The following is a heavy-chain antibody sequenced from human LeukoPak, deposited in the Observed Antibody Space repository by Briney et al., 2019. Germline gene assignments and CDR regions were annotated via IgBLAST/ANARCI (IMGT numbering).Heavy chain of an antibody. CDR2: VDRDGRST. Sequence: GGLLRLPCDASGFTFGSHWMHWVRQAPGKGLVWVARVDRDGRSTSYAESVKGRFTISRDNAKNTMYLQMNSLRAEDTAVYYCAKDLWGDRDGFFDGWGQARSVTVSS. CDR1: GFTFGSHW. D-gene: IGHD2-21*01. J-gene: IGHJ4*01. CDR3: AKDLWGDRDGFFDG. V-gene: IGHV3-74*01.